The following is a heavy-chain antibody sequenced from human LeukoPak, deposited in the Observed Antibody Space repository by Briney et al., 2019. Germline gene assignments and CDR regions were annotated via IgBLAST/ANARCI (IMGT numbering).Heavy chain of an antibody. CDR3: ARDTNYYDSSGYYAVSDFDY. CDR2: ISSSSSYT. CDR1: GFTFNTYS. D-gene: IGHD3-22*01. Sequence: PGGSLRLSCAASGFTFNTYSLNWVRQAPGKGLEWVSSISSSSSYTYYSDLVKGRFTISSDDARNSLYLQMHSLRAEDTAVYYCARDTNYYDSSGYYAVSDFDYWGQGTLVTAFS. V-gene: IGHV3-21*01. J-gene: IGHJ4*02.